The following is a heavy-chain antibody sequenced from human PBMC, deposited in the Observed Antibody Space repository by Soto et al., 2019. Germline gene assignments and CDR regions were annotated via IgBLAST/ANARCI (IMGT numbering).Heavy chain of an antibody. D-gene: IGHD2-15*01. CDR2: IKSKTDGGTT. V-gene: IGHV3-15*01. J-gene: IGHJ4*02. Sequence: TGGSLRLSCAASGFTFSNAWMSWVRQAPGKGLEWVGRIKSKTDGGTTDYAAPVKGRFTISRDDSKNTLYLQMNSLKTEDTAVYYCTTAPYCSGGSCYSGGFDYWGQGTLVTVSS. CDR3: TTAPYCSGGSCYSGGFDY. CDR1: GFTFSNAW.